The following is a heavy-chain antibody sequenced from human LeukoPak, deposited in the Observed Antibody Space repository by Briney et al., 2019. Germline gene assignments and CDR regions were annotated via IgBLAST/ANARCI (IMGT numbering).Heavy chain of an antibody. D-gene: IGHD1-26*01. CDR1: GYTFNNFG. J-gene: IGHJ5*02. V-gene: IGHV1-18*01. CDR3: ARDRIARLGGSYRYNCFDP. CDR2: ISAYNGLT. Sequence: ASVKVSCKASGYTFNNFGIHWVRQTPGQGLEWMGWISAYNGLTNYAENLQGRVTMTTDTSTGTADLELRSLTSDDTALYYCARDRIARLGGSYRYNCFDPWGQGTLVTVSS.